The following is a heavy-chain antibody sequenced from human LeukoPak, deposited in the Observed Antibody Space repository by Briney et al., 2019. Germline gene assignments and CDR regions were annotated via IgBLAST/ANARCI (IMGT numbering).Heavy chain of an antibody. D-gene: IGHD2-15*01. CDR1: GFTFSSFW. V-gene: IGHV3-74*01. Sequence: GGSLRLSCAASGFTFSSFWMHWVRQAPGKGLAWVSRIYSDGSSTFYADSVKGRFTISRDNAKNTLYLQMNSLRAEDTAVYYCTRRAVYCSGGGCSGGETNALDVWGQGTTVTVSS. CDR2: IYSDGSST. J-gene: IGHJ6*02. CDR3: TRRAVYCSGGGCSGGETNALDV.